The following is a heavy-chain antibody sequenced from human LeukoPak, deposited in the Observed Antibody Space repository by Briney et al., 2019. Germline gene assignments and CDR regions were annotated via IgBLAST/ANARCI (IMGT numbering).Heavy chain of an antibody. Sequence: TGGSLRLSCAASGFTFSSYAMGWVRQAPGKGLEWVSAISGSGGSTYYADSVKGRFTISRDNSKNTLYLQMNSLRAEDTAVYYCAKRKQSSSWYDFDYWGQGTLVTVSS. J-gene: IGHJ4*02. CDR2: ISGSGGST. CDR1: GFTFSSYA. CDR3: AKRKQSSSWYDFDY. V-gene: IGHV3-23*01. D-gene: IGHD6-13*01.